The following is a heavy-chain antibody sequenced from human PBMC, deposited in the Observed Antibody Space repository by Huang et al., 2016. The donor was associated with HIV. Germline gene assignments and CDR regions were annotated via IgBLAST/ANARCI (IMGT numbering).Heavy chain of an antibody. CDR2: ISYSGSTS. V-gene: IGHV3-30*03. J-gene: IGHJ3*01. D-gene: IGHD3-16*01. CDR3: AREGRGGGHRGAFDV. Sequence: VQLAESGGAAVQPGGSLRLSCPTSGFIFSTYDFHWVRQTPGKGPEWVEGISYSGSTSQYAASVKGRFVISREKTKSTLYLQMNSLKLNDTAVYYCAREGRGGGHRGAFDVWGRGT. CDR1: GFIFSTYD.